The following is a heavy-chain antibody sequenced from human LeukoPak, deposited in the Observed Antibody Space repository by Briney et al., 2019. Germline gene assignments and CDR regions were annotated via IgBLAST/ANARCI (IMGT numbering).Heavy chain of an antibody. CDR1: GYTFTGYD. J-gene: IGHJ4*02. CDR3: ARGAPGSHCSGGSCPYFDY. CDR2: MNPNTGNT. Sequence: ASVKVSCKASGYTFTGYDISWVRQAPGQGLEWMGWMNPNTGNTGYAQKFRGRVTMTRNTSISTASMELSSLTSEDTAVYYCARGAPGSHCSGGSCPYFDYWGQGTLVSVSS. D-gene: IGHD2-15*01. V-gene: IGHV1-8*02.